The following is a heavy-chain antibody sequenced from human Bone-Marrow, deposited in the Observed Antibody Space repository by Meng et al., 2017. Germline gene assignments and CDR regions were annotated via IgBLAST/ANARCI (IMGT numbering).Heavy chain of an antibody. CDR1: GGSISSGGYY. Sequence: GQRQESGPGLVKPSQTLSLTCTVSGGSISSGGYYWSWIRQHPGKGLEWIGYIYYSGSTYYNPSLKSRVTISVDTSKNQFSLKLSSVTAADTAVYYCARGYGSGSSSDWFDPWGQGTLVTVSS. J-gene: IGHJ5*02. D-gene: IGHD3-10*01. V-gene: IGHV4-31*03. CDR3: ARGYGSGSSSDWFDP. CDR2: IYYSGST.